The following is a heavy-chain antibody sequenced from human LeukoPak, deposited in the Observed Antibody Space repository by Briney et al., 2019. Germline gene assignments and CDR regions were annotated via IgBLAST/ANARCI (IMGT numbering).Heavy chain of an antibody. CDR1: GGSISSSSYY. V-gene: IGHV4-39*07. D-gene: IGHD6-13*01. CDR3: ARGGGDSSWTDYYYYYYMDV. Sequence: SETLSLTCTVSGGSISSSSYYWGWIRQPPGKGLEWIGSIYYSGSTYYNPSLKSRVTISVDTSKNQFSLKLSSVTAADAAVYYCARGGGDSSWTDYYYYYYMDVWGKGTTVTVSS. CDR2: IYYSGST. J-gene: IGHJ6*03.